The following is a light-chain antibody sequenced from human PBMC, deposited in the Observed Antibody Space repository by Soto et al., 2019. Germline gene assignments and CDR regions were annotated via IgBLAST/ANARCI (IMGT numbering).Light chain of an antibody. J-gene: IGKJ1*01. Sequence: VVSLSAATRSVYPGESVTLSCRTSQDVSSNLAWYQQKPGQAPRLLIYGASTRATVIPARFSGSGSGTEFTLTISSLHTEDLAVYYCQQYNNWPTCGKGTKVDNQ. CDR1: QDVSSN. CDR3: QQYNNWPT. V-gene: IGKV3-15*01. CDR2: GAS.